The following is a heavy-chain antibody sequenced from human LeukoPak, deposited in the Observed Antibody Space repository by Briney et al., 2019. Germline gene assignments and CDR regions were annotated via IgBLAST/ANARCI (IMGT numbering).Heavy chain of an antibody. CDR2: IIPIFGTA. CDR1: GGTFSSYA. CDR3: ARVLGEWLENWFDP. Sequence: SVKVSCKASGGTFSSYAISWVRQAPGQGLEWMGGIIPIFGTANYAQKFQGRVTITADESTSAAYMELSSLRSEDTAVYYCARVLGEWLENWFDPWGQGTLVTVSS. J-gene: IGHJ5*02. D-gene: IGHD3-16*01. V-gene: IGHV1-69*01.